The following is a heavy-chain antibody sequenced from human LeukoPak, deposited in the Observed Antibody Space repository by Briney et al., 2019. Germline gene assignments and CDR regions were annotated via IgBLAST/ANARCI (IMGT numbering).Heavy chain of an antibody. CDR3: ARGTGQQLQHNWFDP. Sequence: SETLSLTCTVSGGSISSSSYYWGWIRQPPGKGLEWIGSIYYSGSTYYNPSLKSRVTISVDTSKNQFSLKLSSVTAADTAVYYCARGTGQQLQHNWFDPWGQGTLVTVSS. CDR1: GGSISSSSYY. D-gene: IGHD6-13*01. V-gene: IGHV4-39*07. CDR2: IYYSGST. J-gene: IGHJ5*02.